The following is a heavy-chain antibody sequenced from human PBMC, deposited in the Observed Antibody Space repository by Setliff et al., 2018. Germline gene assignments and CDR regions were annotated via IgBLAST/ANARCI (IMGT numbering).Heavy chain of an antibody. CDR3: ATLAFTYYYDSSGYYPHDY. CDR2: FDPEDGET. D-gene: IGHD3-22*01. CDR1: GYTLTELS. V-gene: IGHV1-24*01. Sequence: ASVKVSCKVSGYTLTELSMHWARQAPGKGLEWMGGFDPEDGETIYAQKFQGRVTMTEDTSTDTAYMELSSLRSEDTAVYYCATLAFTYYYDSSGYYPHDYWGQGTLVTVSS. J-gene: IGHJ4*02.